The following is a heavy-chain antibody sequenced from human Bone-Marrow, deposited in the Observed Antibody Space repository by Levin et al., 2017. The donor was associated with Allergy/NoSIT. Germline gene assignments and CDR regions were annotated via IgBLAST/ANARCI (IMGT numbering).Heavy chain of an antibody. Sequence: PSETLSLTCAVSGYSISSGYYWGWIRQPPGKGLEWIGSIYHSGSTYYNPSLKSRVTISVDTSKNQFSLKLSSVTAADTAVYYCAREFVAGAFDIWGQGTMVTVSS. J-gene: IGHJ3*02. CDR1: GYSISSGYY. V-gene: IGHV4-38-2*02. CDR2: IYHSGST. CDR3: AREFVAGAFDI. D-gene: IGHD2-21*01.